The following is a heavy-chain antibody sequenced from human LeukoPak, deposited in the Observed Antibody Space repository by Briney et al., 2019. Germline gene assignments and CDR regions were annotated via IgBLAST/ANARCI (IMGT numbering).Heavy chain of an antibody. CDR3: ARMLSLTSPIDY. V-gene: IGHV4-34*01. CDR2: INHSGST. D-gene: IGHD3-10*02. CDR1: GGSFSGYY. J-gene: IGHJ4*02. Sequence: SQSLSLTCAVDGGSFSGYYWGSIRQPPGKGLEWNGEINHSGSTNSNPSLKSRVTISVDTPKNQFSLKLRSVTAADTAVYYYARMLSLTSPIDYWGQGPLVTVSS.